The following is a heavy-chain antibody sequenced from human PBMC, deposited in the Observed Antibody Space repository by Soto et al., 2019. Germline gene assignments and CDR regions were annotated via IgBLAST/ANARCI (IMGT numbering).Heavy chain of an antibody. V-gene: IGHV4-34*01. CDR3: ARGRIQLWLSVYYGMDV. J-gene: IGHJ6*02. Sequence: SETLSLTCAVYGGSFSGYYWSWIRQPPGKGLEWIGEINHSGSTNYNPSLKSRVTISVDTSKNQFSLKLSSVTAADTAVYYCARGRIQLWLSVYYGMDVWGQGTTVTVSS. CDR1: GGSFSGYY. D-gene: IGHD5-18*01. CDR2: INHSGST.